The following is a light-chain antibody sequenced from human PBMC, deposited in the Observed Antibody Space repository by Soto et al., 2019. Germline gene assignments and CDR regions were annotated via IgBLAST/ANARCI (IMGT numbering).Light chain of an antibody. CDR2: DAS. V-gene: IGKV3-11*01. J-gene: IGKJ5*01. CDR1: QSVGSH. Sequence: EIVLTQSPATLSLSPGERATLSCRTSQSVGSHLIWYQQKPGQAPRLLIYDASNRATGIPARFSGSGSGTDFTLTISSLEPEDFAVYYCQQRSNWITFGQGTRLEIK. CDR3: QQRSNWIT.